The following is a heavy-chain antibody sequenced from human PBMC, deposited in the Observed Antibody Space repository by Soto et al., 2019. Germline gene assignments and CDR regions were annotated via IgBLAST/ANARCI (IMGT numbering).Heavy chain of an antibody. J-gene: IGHJ4*02. D-gene: IGHD6-19*01. CDR2: ISYDGSNK. CDR1: GFTFSSYG. V-gene: IGHV3-30*18. Sequence: GGSLRLSCAASGFTFSSYGMHWVRQAPGKGLEWVAVISYDGSNKYYADSVKGRFTISRDNSKNTLYLQMNSLRAEDTAVYYCAKTAPGSGWYGGLDYWGQGTLVTVSS. CDR3: AKTAPGSGWYGGLDY.